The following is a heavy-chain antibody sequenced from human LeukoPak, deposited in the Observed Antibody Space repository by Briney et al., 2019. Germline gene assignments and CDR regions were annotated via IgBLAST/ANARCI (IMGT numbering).Heavy chain of an antibody. V-gene: IGHV3-48*03. Sequence: PGGSLRLSCAASGFTFSNYEMNWVRQAPGKGLEWVSYISSSVTTMYYADSVKGRFTISRDNAKNSLYLQMNSLRAEDAAVYYCARDVVITSPLGYFHYGMDVWGQGTTVTVSS. D-gene: IGHD3-22*01. CDR2: ISSSVTTM. J-gene: IGHJ6*02. CDR1: GFTFSNYE. CDR3: ARDVVITSPLGYFHYGMDV.